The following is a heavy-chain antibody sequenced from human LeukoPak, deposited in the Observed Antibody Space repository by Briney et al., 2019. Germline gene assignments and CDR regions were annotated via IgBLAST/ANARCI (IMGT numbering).Heavy chain of an antibody. D-gene: IGHD5-24*01. CDR1: GASISSSSFY. Sequence: SETLSLTCTVSGASISSSSFYWGWIRQPPGKGLEWIANIYYNGRTYYNPSLKSRVTISVDTSKNQFSLKLSSVTAADTAVYYCAKAERVATIVDYWGQGTLVTVSS. CDR3: AKAERVATIVDY. J-gene: IGHJ4*02. V-gene: IGHV4-39*07. CDR2: IYYNGRT.